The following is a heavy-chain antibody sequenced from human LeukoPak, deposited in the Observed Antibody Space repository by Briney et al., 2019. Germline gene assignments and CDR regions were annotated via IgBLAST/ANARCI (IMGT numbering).Heavy chain of an antibody. CDR2: ISSYGGST. D-gene: IGHD5-24*01. CDR1: GFTFSTYA. J-gene: IGHJ4*02. Sequence: GGSLRLSCAASGFTFSTYAMHWVCQAPGKGLEYVSAISSYGGSTYYANSVKGRFTISRDNSKNTLYLQMGSLRAEDMAVYYCAREGMDGYNQGSFDYWGQGTLVTVSS. V-gene: IGHV3-64*01. CDR3: AREGMDGYNQGSFDY.